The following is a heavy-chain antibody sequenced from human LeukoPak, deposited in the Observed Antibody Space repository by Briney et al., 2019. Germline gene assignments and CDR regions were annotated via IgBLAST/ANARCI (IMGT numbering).Heavy chain of an antibody. Sequence: ASVKVSCKASGYTFTGYYMHWVRQAPGQGLEWMGWIKPNSGGTNYAQKFQGRVTMTRDTSISTAYMELSRLRSDDTAVYYCARASRGFWGGYYDWYFDLWGRGTLVTVSS. CDR2: IKPNSGGT. CDR1: GYTFTGYY. CDR3: ARASRGFWGGYYDWYFDL. D-gene: IGHD3-3*01. V-gene: IGHV1-2*02. J-gene: IGHJ2*01.